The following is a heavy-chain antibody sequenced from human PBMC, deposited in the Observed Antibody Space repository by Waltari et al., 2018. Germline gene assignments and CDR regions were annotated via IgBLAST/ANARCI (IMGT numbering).Heavy chain of an antibody. Sequence: QLQLQESGPGLVKPSETLSLTCTVSGGSISSSSYYWGWIRQPPGKGLEWIGSIYYSGGTYYTPSLKGRVTISVDTSKNQFSLKLSSVTAADTAVYYCARLVVVISVCDYWGQGTLVTVSS. J-gene: IGHJ4*02. CDR1: GGSISSSSYY. V-gene: IGHV4-39*01. D-gene: IGHD3-22*01. CDR3: ARLVVVISVCDY. CDR2: IYYSGGT.